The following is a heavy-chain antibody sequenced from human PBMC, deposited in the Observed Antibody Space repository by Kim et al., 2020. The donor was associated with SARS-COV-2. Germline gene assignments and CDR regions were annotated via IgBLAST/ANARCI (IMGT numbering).Heavy chain of an antibody. V-gene: IGHV3-53*01. CDR3: AREADSGSRGFYY. D-gene: IGHD3-10*01. Sequence: YADSVKGRFTISRDNSKNTLYLQMNSLRAEDTAVYYCAREADSGSRGFYYWGQGTLVTVSS. J-gene: IGHJ4*02.